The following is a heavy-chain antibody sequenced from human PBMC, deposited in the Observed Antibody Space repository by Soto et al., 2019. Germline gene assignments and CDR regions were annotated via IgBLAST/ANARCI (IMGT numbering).Heavy chain of an antibody. D-gene: IGHD3-22*01. J-gene: IGHJ4*02. CDR2: ISTYNGDT. V-gene: IGHV1-18*01. Sequence: QVQLVQSGAEVKEPGASVKVSCKASGYTFITYGMSWVRQAPGQGLDWLGWISTYNGDTKYADRHQGRVAMTTDTTTGTAYMELRSLRSDDTAVYYCARGPTDYYDNSGDYALDYWGQGTLVTVSS. CDR1: GYTFITYG. CDR3: ARGPTDYYDNSGDYALDY.